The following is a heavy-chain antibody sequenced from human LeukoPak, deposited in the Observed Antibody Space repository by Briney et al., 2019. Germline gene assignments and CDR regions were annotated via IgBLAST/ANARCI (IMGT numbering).Heavy chain of an antibody. Sequence: KTSETLSLTCTVSGGSISSYYWSWIRQPPGKGLEWMGDILYTGSTNYNPSLKSRVTILVDRSKNQFSLKLTSVTAADTAVYFCARRIHFDSWGQGALVTVSS. J-gene: IGHJ4*02. D-gene: IGHD5-18*01. V-gene: IGHV4-59*01. CDR2: ILYTGST. CDR1: GGSISSYY. CDR3: ARRIHFDS.